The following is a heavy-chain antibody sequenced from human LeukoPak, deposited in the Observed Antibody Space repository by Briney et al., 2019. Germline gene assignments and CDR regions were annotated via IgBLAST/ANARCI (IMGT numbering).Heavy chain of an antibody. CDR3: ARSSPELWFGELLTWYYYYGMDV. V-gene: IGHV3-48*03. CDR1: GFTFSSYE. D-gene: IGHD3-10*01. CDR2: ISSSGSTI. Sequence: PGGSLRLSCAASGFTFSSYEMNWVCQARGKGLEWVSYISSSGSTIYYADSVKGRFTISRDNAKNSLYLQMNSLRAEDTAVYYCARSSPELWFGELLTWYYYYGMDVWGKGTTVTASS. J-gene: IGHJ6*04.